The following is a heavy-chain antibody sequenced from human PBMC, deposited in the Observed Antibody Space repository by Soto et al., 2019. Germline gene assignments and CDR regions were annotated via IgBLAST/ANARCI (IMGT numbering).Heavy chain of an antibody. CDR1: GYSFTSYW. CDR2: IDPSDSYT. D-gene: IGHD3-22*01. V-gene: IGHV5-10-1*01. Sequence: GESLKISCKGSGYSFTSYWISWVRQMPGKGLEWMGRIDPSDSYTNYSPSFQGHVTISADKSISTAYLQWSSLKAPDTAMYYCARLLNYYDSSGYYENVYYYYGMDVWGQGTTVTVSS. CDR3: ARLLNYYDSSGYYENVYYYYGMDV. J-gene: IGHJ6*02.